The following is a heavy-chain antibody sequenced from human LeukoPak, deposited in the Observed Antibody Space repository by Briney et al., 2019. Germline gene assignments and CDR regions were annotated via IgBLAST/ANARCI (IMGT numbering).Heavy chain of an antibody. Sequence: WGSLRLSCAASGFTFDDYAMHWVRQAPGKGLEWVSLISGDGGSTYYADSVKGRFTISRDNSKNSLYLQMNSLRTEDTALYYCAKDPKRKYSYGYYDYYDGMDVWGQGTTVTVSS. D-gene: IGHD5-18*01. CDR2: ISGDGGST. CDR1: GFTFDDYA. J-gene: IGHJ6*02. V-gene: IGHV3-43*02. CDR3: AKDPKRKYSYGYYDYYDGMDV.